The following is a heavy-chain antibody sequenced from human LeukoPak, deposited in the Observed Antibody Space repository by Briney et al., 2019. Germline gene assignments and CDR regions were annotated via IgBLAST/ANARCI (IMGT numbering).Heavy chain of an antibody. CDR2: IRYDGSNK. D-gene: IGHD6-19*01. CDR3: AKDLYSSGWYPRDIDY. Sequence: GGSLRLSCAASGFTFSSYGMHWVRQAPGKGLEWVAFIRYDGSNKYYADSVKGRFTISRDNSKNTLYLQMNSLRAEDTAVYYCAKDLYSSGWYPRDIDYWGQGTLVTVSS. J-gene: IGHJ4*02. CDR1: GFTFSSYG. V-gene: IGHV3-30*02.